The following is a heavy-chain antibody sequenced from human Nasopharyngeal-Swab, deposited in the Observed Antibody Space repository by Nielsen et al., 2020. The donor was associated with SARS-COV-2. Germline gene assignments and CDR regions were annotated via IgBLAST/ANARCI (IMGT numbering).Heavy chain of an antibody. CDR3: ARDTGGPFDY. J-gene: IGHJ4*01. V-gene: IGHV3-21*01. CDR2: ISSSSSYI. D-gene: IGHD3-16*01. Sequence: VRQAPGKGLEWVSSISSSSSYIYYADSVKGRFTISRDNAKNSLYLQINSLRAEDTAVYYCARDTGGPFDYWGQGTLVTVSS.